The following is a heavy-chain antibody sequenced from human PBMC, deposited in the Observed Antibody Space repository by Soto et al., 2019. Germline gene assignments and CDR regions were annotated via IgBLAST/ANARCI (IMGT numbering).Heavy chain of an antibody. V-gene: IGHV5-10-1*01. Sequence: PGESLKISCKGSGYSFTSYWISWVRQMPGKGLEWMGRIDPSDSYTNYSPSFQGHVTISADKSISTAYLQWSSLKASDTAMYYCARHTLGYCSSTSCYDGWFDPWGQGTLVTVSS. CDR2: IDPSDSYT. CDR1: GYSFTSYW. J-gene: IGHJ5*02. CDR3: ARHTLGYCSSTSCYDGWFDP. D-gene: IGHD2-2*01.